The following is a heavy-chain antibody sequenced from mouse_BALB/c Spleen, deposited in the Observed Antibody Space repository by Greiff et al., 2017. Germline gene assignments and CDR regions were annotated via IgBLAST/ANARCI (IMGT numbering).Heavy chain of an antibody. CDR3: ATDGYPFAY. V-gene: IGHV5-6-5*01. J-gene: IGHJ3*01. Sequence: EVQGVESGGGLVKPGGSLKLSCAASGFTFSSYAMSWVRQTPEKRLEWVASISSGGSTYYPDSGKGRFTISRDNARNILYLQMSSLRSEDTAMYYCATDGYPFAYWGQGTLVTVSA. CDR1: GFTFSSYA. D-gene: IGHD2-3*01. CDR2: ISSGGST.